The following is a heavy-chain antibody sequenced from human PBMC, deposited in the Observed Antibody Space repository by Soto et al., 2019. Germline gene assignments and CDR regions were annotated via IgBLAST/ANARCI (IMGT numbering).Heavy chain of an antibody. J-gene: IGHJ5*02. CDR3: ARGRGIMITFGGVTNWFDP. Sequence: SETLSLTCTVSGGSISSYYWSWIRQPAGKGLEWIGRIYTSGSTNYNPSLKSRVTMSVDTSKNQFSLKLSSVTAADTAVYYCARGRGIMITFGGVTNWFDPWGQGTLVNVS. CDR2: IYTSGST. D-gene: IGHD3-16*01. CDR1: GGSISSYY. V-gene: IGHV4-4*07.